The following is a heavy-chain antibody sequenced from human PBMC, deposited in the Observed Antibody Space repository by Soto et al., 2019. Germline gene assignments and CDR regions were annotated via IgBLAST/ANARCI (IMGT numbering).Heavy chain of an antibody. V-gene: IGHV3-23*01. CDR2: VSAGGDMT. D-gene: IGHD2-15*01. Sequence: GSLGLSWAASGFTFNSYAMSWVRQAPGRGLEWVSSVSAGGDMTYYSDSVKGRFTISRDNSNNALFLQMNSLRIEDTALYYCARGDRGGSGSPARYYYSGLDVWGQGTTVTVSS. CDR1: GFTFNSYA. J-gene: IGHJ6*02. CDR3: ARGDRGGSGSPARYYYSGLDV.